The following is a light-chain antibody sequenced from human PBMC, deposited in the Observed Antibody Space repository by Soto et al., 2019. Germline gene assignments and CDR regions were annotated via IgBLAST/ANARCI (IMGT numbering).Light chain of an antibody. J-gene: IGLJ1*01. V-gene: IGLV2-8*01. Sequence: QSALTQPPSASGSPGQSVTISCTGTSSDVGRYNFVSWYQQHPGKVPKLMIYEVTKRPSGVPDRFSGSKSGNTASLTVSGLQAEDEADYYCCAYAGANNFFGTGTKVTVL. CDR2: EVT. CDR3: CAYAGANNF. CDR1: SSDVGRYNF.